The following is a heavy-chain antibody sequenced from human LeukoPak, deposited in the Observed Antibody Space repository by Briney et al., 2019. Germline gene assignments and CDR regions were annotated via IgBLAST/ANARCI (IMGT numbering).Heavy chain of an antibody. CDR3: AKDWYYDILTGSSTSNY. CDR2: ISSSGST. CDR1: GFTFSSYA. J-gene: IGHJ4*02. Sequence: GGSLRLSCAASGFTFSSYAMRWVRQAPGKGLEWVSAISSSGSTYYADSVKGRFTISRDNSKNTLDLQMNSLRAEDTAVYYCAKDWYYDILTGSSTSNYWGQGTLVTVSS. V-gene: IGHV3-23*01. D-gene: IGHD3-9*01.